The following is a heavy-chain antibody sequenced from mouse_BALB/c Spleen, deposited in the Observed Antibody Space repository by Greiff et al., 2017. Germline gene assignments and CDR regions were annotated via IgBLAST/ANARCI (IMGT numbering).Heavy chain of an antibody. J-gene: IGHJ4*01. Sequence: VQLQQSGAELMKPGASVKISCKATGYTFSSYWIEWVKQRPGHGLEWIGEILPGSGSTNYNEKFKGKATFTADTSSNTAYMQLSSLTSEDSAVYYCARSDDYDGGYYAMDYWGQGTSVTVSS. D-gene: IGHD2-4*01. V-gene: IGHV1-9*01. CDR2: ILPGSGST. CDR3: ARSDDYDGGYYAMDY. CDR1: GYTFSSYW.